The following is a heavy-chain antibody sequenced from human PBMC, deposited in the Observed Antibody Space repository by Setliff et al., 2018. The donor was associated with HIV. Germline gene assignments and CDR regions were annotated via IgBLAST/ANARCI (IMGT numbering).Heavy chain of an antibody. Sequence: NPSETLSLTCSVSGGSIRSSDYYWGWIRQTPGKGLEWIGTIHYSGGTSYNPSLKSRVTFSMEGSQNQFSLKVRSVTAADSAIYYCARNAGYSSSWYVYWGQGVLVTVSS. CDR3: ARNAGYSSSWYVY. V-gene: IGHV4-39*07. D-gene: IGHD6-13*01. J-gene: IGHJ4*02. CDR1: GGSIRSSDYY. CDR2: IHYSGGT.